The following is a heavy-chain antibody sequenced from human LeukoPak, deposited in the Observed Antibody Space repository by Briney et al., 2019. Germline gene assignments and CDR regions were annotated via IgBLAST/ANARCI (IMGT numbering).Heavy chain of an antibody. CDR2: IYSGGST. D-gene: IGHD5-18*01. Sequence: GGSVRLSCAASGFTVSSNYMSWVRQAPGKGLEWVSVIYSGGSTYYADSVKGRFTISRDNSKDTLYLQMNSLRAEDTAVYYCARAGGLGYSYGLRFDYWGQGTLVTVSS. V-gene: IGHV3-66*02. J-gene: IGHJ4*02. CDR1: GFTVSSNY. CDR3: ARAGGLGYSYGLRFDY.